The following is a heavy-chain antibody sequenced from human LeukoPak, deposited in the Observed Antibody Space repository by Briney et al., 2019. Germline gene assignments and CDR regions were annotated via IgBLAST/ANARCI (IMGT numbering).Heavy chain of an antibody. J-gene: IGHJ6*02. CDR3: ARDPRSSSWYYVYYYGMDV. CDR2: ISSSSSYI. V-gene: IGHV3-21*01. Sequence: PGGSLRLSCAASGFTFSSYSMNWVRQAPGKGLEWVSSISSSSSYIYYADSVKGRFTISRDNAKNSLYLQMNSLRAEDTAVYYCARDPRSSSWYYVYYYGMDVWGQGTTVTVSS. CDR1: GFTFSSYS. D-gene: IGHD6-13*01.